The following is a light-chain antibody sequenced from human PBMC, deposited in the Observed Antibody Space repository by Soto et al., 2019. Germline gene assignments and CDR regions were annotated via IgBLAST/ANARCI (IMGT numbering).Light chain of an antibody. J-gene: IGKJ5*01. CDR3: HQRQYWPPIT. Sequence: DIVITHPPATLSVSPGERATLSCRTSLSVSVYLDWYQQKPGQAPRLLISDASNRATGIPARFSGSGSGTDFTLTISSLEPEDFAVYYCHQRQYWPPITFGQGTRLEIK. CDR1: LSVSVY. V-gene: IGKV3-11*01. CDR2: DAS.